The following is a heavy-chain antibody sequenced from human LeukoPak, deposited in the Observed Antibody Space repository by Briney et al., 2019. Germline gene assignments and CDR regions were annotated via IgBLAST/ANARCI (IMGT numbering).Heavy chain of an antibody. Sequence: PSKTLSLTCTVSGGSISSSSYYWGWIRQPPGKGLEWIGSIYYSGSTYYNPSLKSRVTISVDTSKNQFSLKLSSVTAADTAVYYCARVSSSWYFEEHVSWFDPWGQGTLVTVSS. CDR3: ARVSSSWYFEEHVSWFDP. CDR1: GGSISSSSYY. J-gene: IGHJ5*02. D-gene: IGHD6-13*01. CDR2: IYYSGST. V-gene: IGHV4-39*07.